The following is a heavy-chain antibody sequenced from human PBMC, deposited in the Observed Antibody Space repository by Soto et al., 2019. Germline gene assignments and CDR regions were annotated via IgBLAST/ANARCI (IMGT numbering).Heavy chain of an antibody. Sequence: EVQLLESGGGLVQPGGSLRLSCAASGFTFNTYVMNWVRQAPGTGLEWVSTISYSADKTHYADSVKGRFTISRDNSRDTLFRQMTSLRADDAAVYYCARRARTATTNWGAFDVWGQGTMVSVSS. D-gene: IGHD1-7*01. CDR3: ARRARTATTNWGAFDV. J-gene: IGHJ3*01. CDR2: ISYSADKT. CDR1: GFTFNTYV. V-gene: IGHV3-23*01.